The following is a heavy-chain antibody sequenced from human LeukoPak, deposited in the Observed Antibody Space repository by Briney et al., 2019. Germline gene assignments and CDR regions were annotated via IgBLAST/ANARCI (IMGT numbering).Heavy chain of an antibody. CDR3: ARGDYDFWSGFDY. J-gene: IGHJ4*02. CDR2: INPNSGGT. V-gene: IGHV1-2*02. D-gene: IGHD3-3*01. Sequence: ASVKVSCKASGYTFTGYYMHWVRQAPGQGLEWMGWINPNSGGTNYAQKFQGRVTMTRDTSISTAYMELSRLRSDDTAVYYCARGDYDFWSGFDYWGQGTLVTVSS. CDR1: GYTFTGYY.